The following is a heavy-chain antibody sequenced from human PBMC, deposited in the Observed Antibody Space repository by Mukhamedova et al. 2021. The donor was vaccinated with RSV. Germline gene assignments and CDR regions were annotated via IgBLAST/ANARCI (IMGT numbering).Heavy chain of an antibody. CDR1: SYA. CDR2: ISGSRGST. V-gene: IGHV3-23*01. Sequence: SYAMSWVRQAPGKGLEWVSAISGSRGSTYYADSVKGRFTISRDNSKNTLYLQMNSLRAEDTAVYYCAKEWGSRRFLEWLVKENWFD. CDR3: AKEWGSRRFLEWLVKENWFD. J-gene: IGHJ5*01. D-gene: IGHD3-3*01.